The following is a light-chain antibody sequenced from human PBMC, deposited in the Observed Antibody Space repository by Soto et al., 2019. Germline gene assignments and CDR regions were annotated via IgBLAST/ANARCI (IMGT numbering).Light chain of an antibody. CDR1: ESLLHRNGNTL. CDR2: LVS. CDR3: MQALQAPWT. V-gene: IGKV2-28*01. Sequence: DIVLTQSPLSLTVTPGESASISCTSSESLLHRNGNTLLDWYLQKPGQSPQLLIYLVSRRASGVPDRFSGGGSGSDFTLMISRVEAEDVGVYYCMQALQAPWTFGQGTKVDIK. J-gene: IGKJ1*01.